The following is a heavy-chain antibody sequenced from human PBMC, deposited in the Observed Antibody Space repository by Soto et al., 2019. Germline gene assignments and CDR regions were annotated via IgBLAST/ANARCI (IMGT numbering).Heavy chain of an antibody. V-gene: IGHV4-59*08. CDR1: NGFISNYY. CDR2: IYHSGS. J-gene: IGHJ5*02. D-gene: IGHD6-13*01. Sequence: QAQLQEWGPGLVKPSETLSLTCTVSNGFISNYYWSWIRQPPGEGLEWIGYIYHSGSSYNPSLKSRVTMSVDTSKHQFSLRLTSVTAADTAVYYCARHLSAIAAAGTGFDPWGQGTLVIVSS. CDR3: ARHLSAIAAAGTGFDP.